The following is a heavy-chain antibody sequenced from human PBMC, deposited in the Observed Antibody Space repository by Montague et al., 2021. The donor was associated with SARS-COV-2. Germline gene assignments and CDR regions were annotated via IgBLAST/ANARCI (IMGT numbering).Heavy chain of an antibody. CDR2: ISYDGSNK. V-gene: IGHV3-30*18. J-gene: IGHJ6*02. CDR3: AKDIRAPNPGGVTWFGELTHEPDV. Sequence: SLRLSCAASGFTFSSYGMHWVRQAPGKGLEWVAVISYDGSNKYYADSVKGRFTISRDNSKNTLYLQMNSLRAEDTAVYYCAKDIRAPNPGGVTWFGELTHEPDVWGQGTTVTVSS. D-gene: IGHD3-10*01. CDR1: GFTFSSYG.